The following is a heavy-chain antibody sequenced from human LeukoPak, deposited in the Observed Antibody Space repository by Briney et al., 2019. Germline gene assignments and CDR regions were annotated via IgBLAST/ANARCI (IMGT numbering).Heavy chain of an antibody. D-gene: IGHD4-17*01. CDR3: ARLNFGDDY. CDR1: GFTVSSKY. V-gene: IGHV3-66*01. Sequence: GGSLRLSCAASGFTVSSKYINWARQAPGKELEWVSLIYGSTSADYADSVKGRFTISRDNSMNTVYLQMNSLRAEDTAIYYCARLNFGDDYWGQGTLVAVSS. CDR2: IYGSTSA. J-gene: IGHJ4*02.